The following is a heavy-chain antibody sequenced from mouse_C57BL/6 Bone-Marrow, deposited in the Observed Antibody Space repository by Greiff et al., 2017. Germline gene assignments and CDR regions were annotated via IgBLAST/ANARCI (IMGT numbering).Heavy chain of an antibody. CDR2: IYPRSGNT. CDR3: ARWDYSYGSSYGRFAY. Sequence: VKLQESGAELARPGASVKLSCKASGYTFTSYGISWVKQRTGQGLEWIGEIYPRSGNTYYNEKFKGKATLTADKSYSTAYMELRSLTSADSAVYFCARWDYSYGSSYGRFAYWGQGTIVTVSA. V-gene: IGHV1-81*01. J-gene: IGHJ3*01. D-gene: IGHD1-1*01. CDR1: GYTFTSYG.